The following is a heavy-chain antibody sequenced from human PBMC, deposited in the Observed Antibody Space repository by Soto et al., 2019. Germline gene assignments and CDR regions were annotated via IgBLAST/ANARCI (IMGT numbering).Heavy chain of an antibody. CDR1: GFTFSSYA. J-gene: IGHJ3*02. V-gene: IGHV3-23*01. Sequence: EVQLLESGGGLVQPGGSLRLSCAASGFTFSSYAMSWVRQAPGKGLEWVSAISGSGGSTYYADSVKGRFTISRDNSKNTRYLQMKGLGAEDTAVYYCAKVPPSGSYQEAAFDIWGQGTMVTVSS. D-gene: IGHD1-26*01. CDR2: ISGSGGST. CDR3: AKVPPSGSYQEAAFDI.